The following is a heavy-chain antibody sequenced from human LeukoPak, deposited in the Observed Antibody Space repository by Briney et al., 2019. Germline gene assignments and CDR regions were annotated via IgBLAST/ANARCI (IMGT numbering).Heavy chain of an antibody. D-gene: IGHD2-2*01. CDR1: GYSFTSYW. J-gene: IGHJ5*02. CDR3: ARLAKYCSSTSCYWWLDP. CDR2: IDPSDSYT. V-gene: IGHV5-10-1*01. Sequence: GESLKISCKGSGYSFTSYWISWVRQMPGEGLEWMGRIDPSDSYTNYSPSFQGHVTISADKSISTAYLQWSSLKASDTAMYYCARLAKYCSSTSCYWWLDPWGQGTLVTVSS.